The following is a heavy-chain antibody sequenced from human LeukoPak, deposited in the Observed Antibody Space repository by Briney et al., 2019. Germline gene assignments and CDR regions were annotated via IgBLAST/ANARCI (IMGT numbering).Heavy chain of an antibody. Sequence: GGSLRLSCAASGFNFKNYDFHWVRQAAGKRLEWVSGIGTVTDTFYLDSVEGRFTISRENAHNSFYLQMNGLRAGDTAVYYCARGWGGHGRSWGALDFWGQGILVTVSS. CDR2: IGTVTDT. CDR1: GFNFKNYD. D-gene: IGHD3-16*01. V-gene: IGHV3-13*01. J-gene: IGHJ4*02. CDR3: ARGWGGHGRSWGALDF.